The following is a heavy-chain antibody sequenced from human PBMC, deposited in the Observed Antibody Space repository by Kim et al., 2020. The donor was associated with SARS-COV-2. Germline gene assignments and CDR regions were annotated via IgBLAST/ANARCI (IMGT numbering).Heavy chain of an antibody. D-gene: IGHD6-13*01. V-gene: IGHV1-3*01. CDR2: INAGNGNT. Sequence: ASVKVSCKASGYTFTSYAMHWVRQAPGQRLEWMGWINAGNGNTKYSQKFQGRVTITRDTSASTAYMELSSLRSEDTAVYYCARDSGVFEQQSNNWLDTWGQGTLVTVSS. J-gene: IGHJ5*02. CDR1: GYTFTSYA. CDR3: ARDSGVFEQQSNNWLDT.